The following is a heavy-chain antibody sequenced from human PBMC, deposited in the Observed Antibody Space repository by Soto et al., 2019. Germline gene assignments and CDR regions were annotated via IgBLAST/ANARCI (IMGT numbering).Heavy chain of an antibody. D-gene: IGHD3-10*01. J-gene: IGHJ4*02. CDR2: IDAGNGNT. CDR3: AGYASGSDLGN. CDR1: GNVFSTYS. Sequence: QVQLVQSGAEVREPGASVKVSCKTSGNVFSTYSLHWVRQAPGQRLEWMGWIDAGNGNTKFTHNFQGRVTIPRDTSAGTAYMELSRLRSEDTAVYFCAGYASGSDLGNWGQGTPVTVSS. V-gene: IGHV1-3*01.